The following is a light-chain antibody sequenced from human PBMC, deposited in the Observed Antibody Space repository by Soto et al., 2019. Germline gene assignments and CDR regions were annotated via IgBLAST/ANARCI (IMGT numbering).Light chain of an antibody. J-gene: IGKJ5*01. V-gene: IGKV3-11*01. CDR1: QSVSKY. CDR2: DAS. CDR3: QQRSNLIT. Sequence: EIVLTQSPATLSLSPGERATLSCRASQSVSKYLAWYQQKPGQAPRLLIYDASNRATGIPSRFSGSGSGTDFPLTISSLEPEDSAVYYCQQRSNLITFGQGTRLEIK.